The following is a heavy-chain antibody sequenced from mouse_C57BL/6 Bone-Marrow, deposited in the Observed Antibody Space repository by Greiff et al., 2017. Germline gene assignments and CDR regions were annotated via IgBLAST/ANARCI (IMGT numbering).Heavy chain of an antibody. CDR2: INPGSGGT. CDR3: ARITTVPYWYFDV. CDR1: GYAFTNYL. J-gene: IGHJ1*03. D-gene: IGHD1-1*01. V-gene: IGHV1-54*01. Sequence: VQLQESGAELVRPGTSVKVSCKASGYAFTNYLIEWVKQRPGQGLAWIGVINPGSGGTNYNEKFKGKATLTADKSSSTAYMQLSILTSEDSAVYFCARITTVPYWYFDVWGTGTTVTVSS.